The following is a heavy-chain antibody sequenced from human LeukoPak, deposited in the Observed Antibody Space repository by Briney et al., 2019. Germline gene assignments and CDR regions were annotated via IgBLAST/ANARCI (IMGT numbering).Heavy chain of an antibody. Sequence: SETLSLTCTVSGGSISSYYWSWIRQPAGKGLEWIGRIYTSGSTNYNPSLKSRVIMSVDTSKNQFSLKLSSVTAADTAVYYCAREGYQLPEATVAWFDPWGQGTLVTVSS. CDR1: GGSISSYY. CDR3: AREGYQLPEATVAWFDP. D-gene: IGHD2-2*01. CDR2: IYTSGST. V-gene: IGHV4-4*07. J-gene: IGHJ5*02.